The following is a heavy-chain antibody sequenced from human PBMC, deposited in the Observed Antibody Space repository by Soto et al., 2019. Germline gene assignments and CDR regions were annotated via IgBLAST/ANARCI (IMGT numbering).Heavy chain of an antibody. J-gene: IGHJ5*02. Sequence: QVQLQESGPGLVKPSGTLSLTCAVSGGSISSSNWWSWVRQPPGKGLEWIGEIYHSGSTNYNPSLKSRVTISVDKSKNQFSPKLSSVTAADTAVYYCARVVRTYYAHEWFDPWGQGTLVTVSS. CDR2: IYHSGST. D-gene: IGHD2-2*01. V-gene: IGHV4-4*02. CDR1: GGSISSSNW. CDR3: ARVVRTYYAHEWFDP.